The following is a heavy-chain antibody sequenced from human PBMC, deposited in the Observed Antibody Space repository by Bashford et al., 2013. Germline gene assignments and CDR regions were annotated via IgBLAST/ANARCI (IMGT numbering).Heavy chain of an antibody. V-gene: IGHV3-23*01. J-gene: IGHJ4*02. Sequence: VRQAPGRGLEWVSAISGSGVYTYYADSVKGRFTISRDNSKNTVYLQMNSLRAEDTSIYYCAKDSAPSYYDRSGYYYGSKAFDSWGQGTLVTVSS. CDR3: AKDSAPSYYDRSGYYYGSKAFDS. D-gene: IGHD3-22*01. CDR2: ISGSGVYT.